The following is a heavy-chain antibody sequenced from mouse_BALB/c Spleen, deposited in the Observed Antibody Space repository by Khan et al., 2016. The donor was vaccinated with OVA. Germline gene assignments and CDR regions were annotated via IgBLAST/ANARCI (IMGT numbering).Heavy chain of an antibody. Sequence: QVQLKKSGAELARPGASVKMSCKASGYTFTSYTIHWIKKRPGQGLEWIGYINPSNDYTNYNQKFKDKATLTTDKSSTTAYLRLSSLTSDDSAVYNCVRDGAYHRNDGWFAYWGQGTLITVSA. D-gene: IGHD2-14*01. V-gene: IGHV1-4*01. J-gene: IGHJ3*01. CDR3: VRDGAYHRNDGWFAY. CDR1: GYTFTSYT. CDR2: INPSNDYT.